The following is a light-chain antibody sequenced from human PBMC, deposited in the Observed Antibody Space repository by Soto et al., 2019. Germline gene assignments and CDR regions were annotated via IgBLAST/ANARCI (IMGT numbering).Light chain of an antibody. Sequence: EIVLTQSPGTLSLSPGERATLSCRASQSVSSNFLAWYQQKPGQAPKLLISGASSRATGIPDRFSGSESGTDFTLTISRLEPEDFALYSCQQYGSSPGTFGQGTKLEIK. CDR2: GAS. V-gene: IGKV3-20*01. J-gene: IGKJ2*02. CDR1: QSVSSNF. CDR3: QQYGSSPGT.